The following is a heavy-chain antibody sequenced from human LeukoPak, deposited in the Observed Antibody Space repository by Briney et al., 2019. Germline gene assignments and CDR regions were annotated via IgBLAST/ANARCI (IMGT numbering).Heavy chain of an antibody. CDR1: GYSFTSYW. D-gene: IGHD6-6*01. Sequence: GESLKISCKGSGYSFTSYWIGWVRPMPGKGPEWMGIIYPGDSDTRYSSSFQGQVTISADKSISTAYLQWSSLKASDTAMYYCARPGPYSSSALFDYWGQGTLVTVSS. V-gene: IGHV5-51*01. J-gene: IGHJ4*02. CDR3: ARPGPYSSSALFDY. CDR2: IYPGDSDT.